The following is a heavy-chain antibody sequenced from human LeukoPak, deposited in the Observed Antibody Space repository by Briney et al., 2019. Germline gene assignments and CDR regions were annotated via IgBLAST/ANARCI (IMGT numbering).Heavy chain of an antibody. CDR3: ARDPIVGASNKDY. V-gene: IGHV4-59*01. CDR1: GGSISSYY. CDR2: IYYSGST. Sequence: PSETLSLTCTVSGGSISSYYWSWIRQPPGKGLEWIGYIYYSGSTNYNPSLKSRVTISVDTSKNQFSLKLSSVTAADTAVYYCARDPIVGASNKDYWGQGTLVTVSS. D-gene: IGHD1-26*01. J-gene: IGHJ4*02.